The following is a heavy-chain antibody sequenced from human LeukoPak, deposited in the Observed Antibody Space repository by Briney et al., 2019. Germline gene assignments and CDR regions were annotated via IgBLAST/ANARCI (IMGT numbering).Heavy chain of an antibody. V-gene: IGHV3-23*01. CDR3: AKGSSGPRRALFDY. Sequence: GGSLRLSCAASGFTFSSYAMSWVRQAPGKGLEWVSAISGSGGSTYYADSVKGRFTISRDNSKNTLCLQMNSLRAEDTAVYYCAKGSSGPRRALFDYWGQGTLVTVSS. D-gene: IGHD3-22*01. CDR1: GFTFSSYA. CDR2: ISGSGGST. J-gene: IGHJ4*02.